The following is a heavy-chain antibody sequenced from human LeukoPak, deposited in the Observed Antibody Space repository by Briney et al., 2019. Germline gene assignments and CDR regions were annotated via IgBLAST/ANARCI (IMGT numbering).Heavy chain of an antibody. D-gene: IGHD6-19*01. CDR2: IWSDGSNR. J-gene: IGHJ4*02. V-gene: IGHV3-33*01. CDR3: ARDSSGLDDY. Sequence: GGSLRLSCAASGFTFSSYGMHWVRQAPGKGLEWVAAIWSDGSNRYYADSVKGRFTISRDNSKNTLYLQMNSLRAEDTAVYYCARDSSGLDDYWGQGTLVTVSS. CDR1: GFTFSSYG.